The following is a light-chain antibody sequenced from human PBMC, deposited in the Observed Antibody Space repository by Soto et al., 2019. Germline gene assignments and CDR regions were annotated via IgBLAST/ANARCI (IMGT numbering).Light chain of an antibody. V-gene: IGKV3-11*01. CDR2: DAS. J-gene: IGKJ4*01. CDR1: QSVDNF. Sequence: EIVLTQSPATLSLSPGDRATLSCRASQSVDNFLGWYQQKRGQAPRLLIFDASNRATGIPARFSGSGSGTDFTLTISSLEPEDFAVYYCQQRSNWEGLTFGGGTKVEL. CDR3: QQRSNWEGLT.